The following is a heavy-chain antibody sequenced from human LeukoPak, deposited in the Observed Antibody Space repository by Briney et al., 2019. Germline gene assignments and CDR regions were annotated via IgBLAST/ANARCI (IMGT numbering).Heavy chain of an antibody. CDR3: AKVLGEYSIRSKPLDT. J-gene: IGHJ5*02. CDR1: GFTFSAYG. D-gene: IGHD6-13*01. Sequence: GGSLRLSCATSGFTFSAYGMHWVRQAPVKGLEWVAFIRYDGSNKYYPDSVRGRFAVSRDNSKNTLYLQMNSLRPEDTAVYYCAKVLGEYSIRSKPLDTWGQGTLVTVSS. V-gene: IGHV3-30*02. CDR2: IRYDGSNK.